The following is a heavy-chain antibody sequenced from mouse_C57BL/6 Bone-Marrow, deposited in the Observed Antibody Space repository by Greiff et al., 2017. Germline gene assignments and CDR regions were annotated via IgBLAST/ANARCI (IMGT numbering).Heavy chain of an antibody. CDR3: ARSSLAWFAY. J-gene: IGHJ3*01. V-gene: IGHV1-7*01. CDR2: INPSSGYT. CDR1: GYTFTSYW. Sequence: QVQLQQSGAELAKPGASVKLSCKASGYTFTSYWMHWVKQRPGQGLEWIGYINPSSGYTKYNQKFKDEATLTADKSSSTAYMQLGSLTYEDSAVYYCARSSLAWFAYWGQGTLVTVSA. D-gene: IGHD4-1*01.